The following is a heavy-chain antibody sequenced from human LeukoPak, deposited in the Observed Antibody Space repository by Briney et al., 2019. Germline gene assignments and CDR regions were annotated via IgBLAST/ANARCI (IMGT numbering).Heavy chain of an antibody. CDR3: AKAPTTATTRGFDY. D-gene: IGHD1-1*01. V-gene: IGHV3-23*01. J-gene: IGHJ4*02. CDR1: GFTFTSYA. Sequence: GGSLRLSCAASGFTFTSYAMTWVRQAPGKGLEWVSGISGGGGNTYYADSVKGRFTISRDNSKNTLYLQMYSLRAEDTAVYYCAKAPTTATTRGFDYWGQGTLVTVSS. CDR2: ISGGGGNT.